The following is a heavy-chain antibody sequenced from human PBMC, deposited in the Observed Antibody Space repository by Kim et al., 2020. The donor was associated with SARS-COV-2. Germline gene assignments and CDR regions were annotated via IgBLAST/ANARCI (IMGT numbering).Heavy chain of an antibody. J-gene: IGHJ4*01. V-gene: IGHV3-21*04. D-gene: IGHD3-3*01. Sequence: GGSLRLSCDASGFTLRSYTMNWVRQAPGKGLEWVASISSTGVDIYYSDSVKGRFTISRDNAKNSLSLQMSSLNAEDTAVYYCARQVTVFGVVGNKNYFD. CDR3: ARQVTVFGVVGNKNYFD. CDR2: ISSTGVDI. CDR1: GFTLRSYT.